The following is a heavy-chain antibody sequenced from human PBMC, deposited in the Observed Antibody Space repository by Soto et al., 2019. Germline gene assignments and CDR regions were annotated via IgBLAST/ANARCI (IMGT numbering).Heavy chain of an antibody. Sequence: QEQLVESGGGVVQPGRPLRLSCAASEFTSSPYPMHWVRQAPGKGLEWVAVISLDGATKYYADSVKGRFAISRDNSMNTLYLQMNSLRTEDTAVYYCAKDQSASSNSYHAMDVWGPGTTVTVSS. CDR3: AKDQSASSNSYHAMDV. V-gene: IGHV3-30*09. CDR1: EFTSSPYP. J-gene: IGHJ6*02. CDR2: ISLDGATK. D-gene: IGHD6-6*01.